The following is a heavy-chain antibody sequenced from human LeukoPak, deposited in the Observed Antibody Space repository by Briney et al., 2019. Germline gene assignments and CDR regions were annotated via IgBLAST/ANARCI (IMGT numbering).Heavy chain of an antibody. V-gene: IGHV1-18*01. J-gene: IGHJ6*03. D-gene: IGHD5-18*01. CDR2: ISAYNGNT. CDR3: ARGPTAMVTDYYYYYYMDV. Sequence: GASVKVSCKASGYTFTSYGISWVRQAPGQGLEWMGWISAYNGNTDYAQKLQGRVTMTTDTSTSTAYMELSSLRSEDTAVYYCARGPTAMVTDYYYYYYMDVWGKGTTVTISS. CDR1: GYTFTSYG.